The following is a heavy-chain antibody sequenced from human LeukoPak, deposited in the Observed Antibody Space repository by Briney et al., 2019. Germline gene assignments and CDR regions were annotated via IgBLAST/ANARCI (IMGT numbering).Heavy chain of an antibody. J-gene: IGHJ1*01. D-gene: IGHD3-10*02. V-gene: IGHV1-46*01. CDR1: GYTFTSYY. CDR3: ARGVFGELEKLMFQH. CDR2: INPSGGST. Sequence: ASVKVSCKASGYTFTSYYIHWVRQAPGQGLEWMGIINPSGGSTSYPQKFQDRVTMTRDTSTSTVYMELSSLKSDDTAICYCARGVFGELEKLMFQHWGQGTLVTVSS.